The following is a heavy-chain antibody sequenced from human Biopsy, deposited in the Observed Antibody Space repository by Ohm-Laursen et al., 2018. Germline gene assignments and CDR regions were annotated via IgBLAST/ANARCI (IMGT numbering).Heavy chain of an antibody. J-gene: IGHJ6*02. CDR2: INHSGRT. Sequence: SDTLSLTWAVYGESFNGYYWSWIRQTPGKGLEWIGEINHSGRTNYNPPLKSRVTISVDTSKNQFSLKVRSVTAADTAVYYCVRGVDYYDPYHYYALDVWGQGTTVTVSS. CDR1: GESFNGYY. V-gene: IGHV4-34*01. D-gene: IGHD3-22*01. CDR3: VRGVDYYDPYHYYALDV.